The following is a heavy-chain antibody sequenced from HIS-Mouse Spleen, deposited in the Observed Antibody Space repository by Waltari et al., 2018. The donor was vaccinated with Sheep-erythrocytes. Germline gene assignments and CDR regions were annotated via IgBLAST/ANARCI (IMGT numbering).Heavy chain of an antibody. CDR1: GFPFEAYA. J-gene: IGHJ4*02. CDR2: ISWNSGSI. D-gene: IGHD6-19*01. V-gene: IGHV3-9*01. CDR3: AKRGYSSGWSNLDY. Sequence: EVQLVESGGGLVQPGGSLRLSCAASGFPFEAYAMHWVRQAPGKGLEWVSGISWNSGSIGYADSVKGRFTISRDNAKNSLYLQMNSLRAEDTALYYCAKRGYSSGWSNLDYWGQGTLVTVSS.